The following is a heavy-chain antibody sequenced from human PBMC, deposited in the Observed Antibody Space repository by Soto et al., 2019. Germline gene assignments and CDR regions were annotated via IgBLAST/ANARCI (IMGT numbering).Heavy chain of an antibody. V-gene: IGHV1-8*01. D-gene: IGHD2-8*01. CDR1: GYTFTSYD. CDR3: ARGQFGVCYV. Sequence: QVQLLQSGAEVKKPGASVKVSCKASGYTFTSYDINWVRQATGQGLEWIGWMNPNRGNTGYAQKFQHRVTMTRNTSLRTAYMELSSLRSEDTAVYYCARGQFGVCYVWGQGTLVTVSS. J-gene: IGHJ4*02. CDR2: MNPNRGNT.